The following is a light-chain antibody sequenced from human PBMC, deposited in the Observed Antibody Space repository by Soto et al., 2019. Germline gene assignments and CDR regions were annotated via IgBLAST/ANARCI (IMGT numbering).Light chain of an antibody. CDR2: GSS. CDR3: QQYNNWPIT. CDR1: QTISST. Sequence: EIVMTQSPATLSVSPGDRATLSCRARQTISSTLAWYQQKPGQTPRLLIYGSSTRATGVPARFSGSGSGTDFTLTISSMQSEEFAVYYCQQYNNWPITFGGGTKVEIK. V-gene: IGKV3-15*01. J-gene: IGKJ4*01.